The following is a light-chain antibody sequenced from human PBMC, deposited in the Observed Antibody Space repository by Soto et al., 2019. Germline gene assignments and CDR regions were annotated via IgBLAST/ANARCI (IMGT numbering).Light chain of an antibody. CDR3: ATWDDSLNGYV. J-gene: IGLJ1*01. V-gene: IGLV1-44*01. CDR2: GNN. CDR1: SSNIGSNT. Sequence: QSVLTQPPSASGTPGQRVTTSCSGSSSNIGSNTVIWYQQLPGTAPNLLIFGNNQRPSGVPDRFSGSKSGTSASLAISGLQSEDEADYYCATWDDSLNGYVFGTGTKVTVL.